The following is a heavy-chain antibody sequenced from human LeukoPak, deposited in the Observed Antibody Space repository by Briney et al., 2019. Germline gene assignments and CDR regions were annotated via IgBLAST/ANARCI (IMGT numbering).Heavy chain of an antibody. J-gene: IGHJ3*02. CDR3: ARHTLVGARNAFDI. CDR1: GGSISSYY. Sequence: SETLSLTCNVSGGSISSYYWSLIRQPPGKGLEWIGYMYYSGNTNYNPSLKSRVTTSVDSSKNQFPLKLSSVTAADTAVYYCARHTLVGARNAFDIWGQGTMVTVSS. CDR2: MYYSGNT. V-gene: IGHV4-59*08. D-gene: IGHD1-26*01.